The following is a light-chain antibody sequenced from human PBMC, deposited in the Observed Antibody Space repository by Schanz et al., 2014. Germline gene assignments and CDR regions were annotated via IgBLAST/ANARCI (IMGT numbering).Light chain of an antibody. J-gene: IGLJ2*01. V-gene: IGLV2-8*01. CDR3: SSYTSSSTLL. Sequence: QSALTQPPSASGSPGQSVTISCTGTSNDVGGYNYVSWYQQHPGKAPKVMISQVTKRPSGVPDRFSGSKSGNTASLTVSGLQAEDEADYYCSSYTSSSTLLFGGGTKLTVL. CDR1: SNDVGGYNY. CDR2: QVT.